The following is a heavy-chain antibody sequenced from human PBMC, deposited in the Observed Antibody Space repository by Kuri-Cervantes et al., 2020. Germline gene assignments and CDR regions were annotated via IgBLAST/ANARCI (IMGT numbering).Heavy chain of an antibody. J-gene: IGHJ4*02. CDR1: GVSTSGYY. CDR2: IFYSGST. V-gene: IGHV4-59*08. Sequence: GSLRLSCTVSGVSTSGYYWSWIRQPPGKGLEWIGYIFYSGSTNYNPSLQSRVTISVDPSKNQFSLKLSSVTAADTAVYYCARNVFSFDYWGQGTLVTVSS. CDR3: ARNVFSFDY.